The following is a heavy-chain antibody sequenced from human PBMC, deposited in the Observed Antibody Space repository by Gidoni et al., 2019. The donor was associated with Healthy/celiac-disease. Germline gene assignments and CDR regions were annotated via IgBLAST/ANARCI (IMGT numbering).Heavy chain of an antibody. CDR3: ATAGD. D-gene: IGHD3-10*01. V-gene: IGHV3-30*03. CDR2: ISYDGSNK. Sequence: QVQLVESGGGVVQPGRSLRLSCAASGFTFSSYGMHWVRQAPGKGLEWVAVISYDGSNKYYADSVKGRFTISRDNSKNTLYLQMNSLRAEDTAVYYCATAGDWGQGTLVTVSS. J-gene: IGHJ4*02. CDR1: GFTFSSYG.